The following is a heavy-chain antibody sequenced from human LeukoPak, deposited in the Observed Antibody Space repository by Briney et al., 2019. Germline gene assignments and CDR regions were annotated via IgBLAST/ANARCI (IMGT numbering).Heavy chain of an antibody. Sequence: ASAKVSCKASGYTFTSYAMNWVRQAPGQGLEWMGWINANTGNPTYAQGFTGRFVFSLDTSVSTAYLQISSLKAEDTAVYYCARGGWFGESYYYYMDVWGKGTTVTVSS. V-gene: IGHV7-4-1*02. CDR2: INANTGNP. J-gene: IGHJ6*03. D-gene: IGHD3-10*01. CDR3: ARGGWFGESYYYYMDV. CDR1: GYTFTSYA.